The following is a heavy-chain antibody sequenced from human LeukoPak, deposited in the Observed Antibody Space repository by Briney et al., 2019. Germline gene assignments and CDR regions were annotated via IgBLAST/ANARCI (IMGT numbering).Heavy chain of an antibody. Sequence: SETLSLTCTVSGGSMSSHYWSWIRQPPGEGLEWIGYISYSGSTNYNPSLKSRVTISVDTSKNQFSLKLSSVTAADTAVYYCARGDYGDYQPNFDYWGQGTLVTVSS. D-gene: IGHD4-17*01. CDR2: ISYSGST. V-gene: IGHV4-59*11. CDR1: GGSMSSHY. CDR3: ARGDYGDYQPNFDY. J-gene: IGHJ4*02.